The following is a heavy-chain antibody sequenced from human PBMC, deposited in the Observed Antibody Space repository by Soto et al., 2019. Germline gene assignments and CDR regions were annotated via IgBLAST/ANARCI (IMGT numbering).Heavy chain of an antibody. CDR2: IYYSGST. D-gene: IGHD3-3*01. Sequence: SETLSLTCTVSGGSISSYYWSWIRQPPGKGLEWIGYIYYSGSTNYNPSLKSRVTISVDTSKNQFSLKLSSVTAADTAVYYCARGGGVTIFGVVSRYNWFDPWGQGTLVTVSS. J-gene: IGHJ5*02. CDR3: ARGGGVTIFGVVSRYNWFDP. CDR1: GGSISSYY. V-gene: IGHV4-59*01.